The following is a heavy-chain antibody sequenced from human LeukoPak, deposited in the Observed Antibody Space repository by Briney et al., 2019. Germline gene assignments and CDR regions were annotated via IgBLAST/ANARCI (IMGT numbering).Heavy chain of an antibody. CDR1: RFTFSSYA. CDR3: ARDRGMDV. V-gene: IGHV3-30*04. J-gene: IGHJ6*02. Sequence: GGSLRLPCATSRFTFSSYAMHWVRQAPGKGLEWVAVISLDGSNKYYADSVKGRFTISRDNFKNTLSLQMNSLGAEDTAVYYCARDRGMDVWGQGTTVTVSS. CDR2: ISLDGSNK.